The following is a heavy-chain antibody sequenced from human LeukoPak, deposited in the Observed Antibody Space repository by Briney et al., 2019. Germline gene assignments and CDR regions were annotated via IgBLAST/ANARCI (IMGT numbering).Heavy chain of an antibody. CDR1: GGSFSGYY. V-gene: IGHV4-34*01. CDR2: INHSGST. D-gene: IGHD3-3*01. J-gene: IGHJ1*01. CDR3: ARDENYYDFWSGYYRAYFQH. Sequence: PSETLSLTCAVYGGSFSGYYWSWIRQPPGKGLEWIGEINHSGSTNYNPSLKSRVTMSVDTSKNQFSLKLSSVTAADTAVYYCARDENYYDFWSGYYRAYFQHWGQGTLVTVSS.